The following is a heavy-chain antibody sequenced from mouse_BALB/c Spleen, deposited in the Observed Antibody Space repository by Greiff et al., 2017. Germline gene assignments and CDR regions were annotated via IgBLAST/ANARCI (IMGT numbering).Heavy chain of an antibody. CDR3: ARDRGWDNAMDY. CDR1: GFTFSDYY. J-gene: IGHJ4*01. V-gene: IGHV5-4*02. CDR2: ISDGGSYT. Sequence: EVKLVESGGGLVKPGGSLKLSCAASGFTFSDYYMYWVRQTPEKRLEWVATISDGGSYTYYPDSVKGRFTISRDNAKNNLYLQMSSLKSEDTAMYYCARDRGWDNAMDYWGQGTSVTVSS. D-gene: IGHD4-1*01.